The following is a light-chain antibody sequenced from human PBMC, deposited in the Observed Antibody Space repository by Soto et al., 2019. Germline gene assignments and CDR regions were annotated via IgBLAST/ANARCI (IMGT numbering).Light chain of an antibody. J-gene: IGLJ1*01. Sequence: SALTQPASVYGSPGESITISCTGTSSDVGGYNYVSWYQHHPGKAPKLIIYDVSNRPSGVSIRFSGSKSDNTASLTISGLQPDHHPGYLGSSCTTSNTRQIRFRTGTKVPVL. V-gene: IGLV2-14*03. CDR2: DVS. CDR1: SSDVGGYNY. CDR3: SSCTTSNTRQIR.